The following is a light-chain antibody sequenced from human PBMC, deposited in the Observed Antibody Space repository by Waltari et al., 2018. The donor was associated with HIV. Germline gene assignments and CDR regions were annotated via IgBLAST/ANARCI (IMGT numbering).Light chain of an antibody. Sequence: QSVLTQPPSVSGAPGQRVTIPCTGSNSNIGAGYDVDWYQHLPGTAPTLLIQGNTNRPSGVPDRFSGSKSGTSASLTITGLQSEDEADYYCQSYDSSRNSWVFGGGSKLAVL. CDR2: GNT. J-gene: IGLJ3*02. CDR1: NSNIGAGYD. CDR3: QSYDSSRNSWV. V-gene: IGLV1-40*01.